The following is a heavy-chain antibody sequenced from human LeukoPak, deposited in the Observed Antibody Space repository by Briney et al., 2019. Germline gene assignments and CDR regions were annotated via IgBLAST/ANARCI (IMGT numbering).Heavy chain of an antibody. J-gene: IGHJ4*02. CDR3: ARIKWLGTWYFDY. D-gene: IGHD5-12*01. Sequence: SVKVSCKPSVGTLSSYAISWVRQAPGQGLEWMGGIIPIFGTANYAQKFQGRVTITTDESTSTAYMELSSLRSEDTAVYYCARIKWLGTWYFDYWGQGTLVTVSS. CDR2: IIPIFGTA. V-gene: IGHV1-69*05. CDR1: VGTLSSYA.